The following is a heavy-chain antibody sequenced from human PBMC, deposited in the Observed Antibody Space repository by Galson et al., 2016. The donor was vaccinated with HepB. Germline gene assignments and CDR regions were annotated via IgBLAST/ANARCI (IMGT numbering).Heavy chain of an antibody. V-gene: IGHV3-30*18. J-gene: IGHJ4*02. CDR3: AKRHEYCPPVGCSVDS. CDR2: DSMDGRRK. CDR1: GFIFRNYW. Sequence: SLRLSCAASGFIFRNYWMTWVRQAPGKGLEWVAADSMDGRRKFYADSVKGRFTISRDNSNNMLFLQTNSLRADDTAVYYCAKRHEYCPPVGCSVDSWGQGTLVSVSS. D-gene: IGHD2/OR15-2a*01.